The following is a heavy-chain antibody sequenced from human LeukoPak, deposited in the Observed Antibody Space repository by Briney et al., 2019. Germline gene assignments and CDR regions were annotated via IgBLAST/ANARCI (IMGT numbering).Heavy chain of an antibody. Sequence: SETLSLTCTVSGGSISTFYWSWIRQPPGKGLEWIAYIDYTASTNYNPSLKSRVTISVDTSKNQFSLKLSSVTAADTAVYYCARDRPPGGPADYWGQGTLVTVSS. CDR3: ARDRPPGGPADY. V-gene: IGHV4-59*12. CDR2: IDYTAST. J-gene: IGHJ4*02. CDR1: GGSISTFY. D-gene: IGHD3-10*01.